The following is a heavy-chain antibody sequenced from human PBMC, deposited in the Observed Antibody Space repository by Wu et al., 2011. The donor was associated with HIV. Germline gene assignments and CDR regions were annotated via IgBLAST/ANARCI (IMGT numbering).Heavy chain of an antibody. Sequence: QVQLVQSGAEVKKPGSSAKVSCKASGGTFSSHAVSWVRLAPGQGLEWMGRIIPMFNTANYAQNFQSRLTLTADKSTSTAYMELSSLRSEDTAVYYCATDPTIVGEGWGQGTRVTVSS. CDR3: ATDPTIVGEG. CDR1: GGTFSSHA. D-gene: IGHD2/OR15-2a*01. CDR2: IIPMFNTA. V-gene: IGHV1-69*14. J-gene: IGHJ1*01.